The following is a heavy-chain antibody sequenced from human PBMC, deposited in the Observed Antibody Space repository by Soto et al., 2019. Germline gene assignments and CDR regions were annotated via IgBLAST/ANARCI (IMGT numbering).Heavy chain of an antibody. Sequence: QVQLVQSGAEVKKPGASVKVSCKASGYTFTSYGISWVRQAPGQGLEWMGWISAYNGNTNYAQKLQGRVTMTTDTSTSRAYMELRSLRSDDTAVYYCARDSAIVVVPAAIPIYYYYYGMDVWGQGTTVTVSS. CDR1: GYTFTSYG. CDR3: ARDSAIVVVPAAIPIYYYYYGMDV. D-gene: IGHD2-2*02. V-gene: IGHV1-18*04. CDR2: ISAYNGNT. J-gene: IGHJ6*02.